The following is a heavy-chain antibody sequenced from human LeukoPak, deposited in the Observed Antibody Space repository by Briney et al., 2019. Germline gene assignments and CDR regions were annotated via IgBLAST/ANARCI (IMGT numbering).Heavy chain of an antibody. Sequence: GGSLRLSCAASGFTFSSYGMHWVRQAPGKGLEWVAVISYDGSNKYYADSVKGRFTISRDNSKNTLYLQMNSLRAEDTAVYYCARDLGRDGYNYMFDYWGQGTLVTVSS. CDR1: GFTFSSYG. V-gene: IGHV3-30*03. J-gene: IGHJ4*02. CDR2: ISYDGSNK. D-gene: IGHD5-24*01. CDR3: ARDLGRDGYNYMFDY.